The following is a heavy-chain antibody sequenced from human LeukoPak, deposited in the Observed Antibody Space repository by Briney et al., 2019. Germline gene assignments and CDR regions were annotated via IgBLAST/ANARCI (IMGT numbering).Heavy chain of an antibody. CDR1: GFTFSTSW. J-gene: IGHJ6*02. CDR2: INDDGSTI. D-gene: IGHD6-6*01. Sequence: GGSLRLSCAGSGFTFSTSWMHWVRQAPGKALVWVSRINDDGSTINYADSVKGRFTISRDNAKNSLYLQMNSLRAEDTAVYYCAREFGSSSFYYYYGMDVWGQGTTVTVSS. V-gene: IGHV3-74*01. CDR3: AREFGSSSFYYYYGMDV.